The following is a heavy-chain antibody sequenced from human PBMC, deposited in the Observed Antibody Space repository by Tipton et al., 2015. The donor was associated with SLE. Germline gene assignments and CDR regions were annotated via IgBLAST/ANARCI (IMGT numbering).Heavy chain of an antibody. D-gene: IGHD3-10*01. J-gene: IGHJ5*02. V-gene: IGHV4-38-2*01. CDR3: ASGGYYGSGSYYGGWFDP. CDR1: GYSISSGYY. Sequence: TLSLTCAVSGYSISSGYYWDWIRQSPGKGLEWIGYIYTSGTTNYNPSPKSRVTISVDTSKNQFSLELRSVTAADTAVYYCASGGYYGSGSYYGGWFDPWGHGTLVTVSS. CDR2: IYTSGTT.